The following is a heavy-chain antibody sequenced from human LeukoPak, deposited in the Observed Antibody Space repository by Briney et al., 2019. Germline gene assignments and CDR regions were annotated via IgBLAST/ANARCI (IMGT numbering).Heavy chain of an antibody. CDR1: GFTFSSYA. CDR3: ARDPYYSGYDSFAEY. D-gene: IGHD5-12*01. Sequence: GSLRLSCAASGFTFSSYAMHWVRQAPGKGLEWVAVISYDGSNKYYADSVKGRFTISRDNSKNTLYLQMNSLRAEDTAVYYCARDPYYSGYDSFAEYWGQGTLVTVSS. CDR2: ISYDGSNK. V-gene: IGHV3-30-3*01. J-gene: IGHJ4*02.